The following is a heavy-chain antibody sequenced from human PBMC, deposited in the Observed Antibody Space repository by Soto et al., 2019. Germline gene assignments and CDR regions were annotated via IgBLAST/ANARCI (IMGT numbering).Heavy chain of an antibody. CDR2: IIPIFGTA. D-gene: IGHD2-15*01. V-gene: IGHV1-69*12. J-gene: IGHJ6*02. Sequence: QVQLVQSGAEVKKPGSSVKVSCKASGGTFSSYAISWVRQAPGQGLEWMGGIIPIFGTANYAQKFQGRVTITADESTSTAYMELSSLRSEDTAVYYCARRGYCSGGSCYSRVYYYYGMDVWGQGTTVTVSS. CDR3: ARRGYCSGGSCYSRVYYYYGMDV. CDR1: GGTFSSYA.